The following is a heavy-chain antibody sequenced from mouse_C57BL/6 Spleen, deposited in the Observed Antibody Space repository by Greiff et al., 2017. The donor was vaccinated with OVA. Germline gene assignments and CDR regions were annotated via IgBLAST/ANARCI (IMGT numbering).Heavy chain of an antibody. J-gene: IGHJ2*01. CDR3: ARSCGGGYDYGD. CDR1: GFSLTSYG. D-gene: IGHD2-13*01. V-gene: IGHV2-2*01. CDR2: IWRGGRT. Sequence: QVQLQQSGPGLVQPSPSLSISCTVSGFSLTSYGVHWVRQSPGQGLEWLGGIWRGGRTDCNAAFISRLSIRKNNSKSQVFFKMNSLQADDTAIYYCARSCGGGYDYGDRGQGITLTVAS.